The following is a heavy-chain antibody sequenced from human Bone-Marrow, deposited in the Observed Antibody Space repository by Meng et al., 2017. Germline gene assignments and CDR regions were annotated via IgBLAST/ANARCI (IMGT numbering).Heavy chain of an antibody. CDR2: IDCNNGGA. CDR3: ARDAGRAAGPR. D-gene: IGHD6-13*01. Sequence: QMQLVQSGAEVKQPGASVWVSCKASGYTFTGYYIHWVRQAPGQGLEWLGRIDCNNGGAIYAQKFQDRVTMTRDTSITTAYMDLSRLTSDDTAVYYCARDAGRAAGPRWGQGTLVTVSS. CDR1: GYTFTGYY. V-gene: IGHV1-2*06. J-gene: IGHJ4*02.